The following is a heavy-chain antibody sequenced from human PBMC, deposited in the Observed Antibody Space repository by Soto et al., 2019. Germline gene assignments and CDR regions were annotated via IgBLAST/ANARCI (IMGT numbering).Heavy chain of an antibody. J-gene: IGHJ6*02. D-gene: IGHD3-3*01. CDR1: GYTFTGYY. CDR3: ASERIKYYDFWSGYRGAPENYYYYGMDV. V-gene: IGHV1-2*04. CDR2: INPNSGGT. Sequence: ASVKVSCKASGYTFTGYYMHWVRQAPGQGLEWMGWINPNSGGTNYAQKFQGWVTMTRDKSISTAYMELSRLRSEDTAVYYCASERIKYYDFWSGYRGAPENYYYYGMDVWGQGTTVTVSS.